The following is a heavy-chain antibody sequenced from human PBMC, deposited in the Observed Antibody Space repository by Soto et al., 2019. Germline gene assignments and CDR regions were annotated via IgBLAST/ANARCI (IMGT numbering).Heavy chain of an antibody. D-gene: IGHD3-22*01. CDR1: GFTFSTYC. Sequence: EVQLVESGGGLVQPGGSLRLSCSVSGFTFSTYCMNWVRQAPGKGLEWVSYISGTGNTIHYADSVKGRFTISRDNVKNSLFLQMNSLRDEDTAVYYCARDHPTAYFYDKSGFVWGRGTTVTVSS. J-gene: IGHJ6*02. V-gene: IGHV3-48*02. CDR3: ARDHPTAYFYDKSGFV. CDR2: ISGTGNTI.